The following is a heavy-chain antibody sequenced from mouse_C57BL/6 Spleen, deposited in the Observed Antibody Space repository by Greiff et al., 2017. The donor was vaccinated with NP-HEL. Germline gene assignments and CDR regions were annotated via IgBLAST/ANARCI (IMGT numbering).Heavy chain of an antibody. V-gene: IGHV1-53*01. Sequence: VQLQQSGTELVKPGASVKLSCKASGYTFTSYWMHWVKQRPGQGLEWIGNINPSNGGTNYNEKFKSKATLTVDKSSSTAYMQLSSLTSEDSAVYYCARFPYGNYAMDYWGQGTSVTVSS. D-gene: IGHD2-1*01. J-gene: IGHJ4*01. CDR3: ARFPYGNYAMDY. CDR1: GYTFTSYW. CDR2: INPSNGGT.